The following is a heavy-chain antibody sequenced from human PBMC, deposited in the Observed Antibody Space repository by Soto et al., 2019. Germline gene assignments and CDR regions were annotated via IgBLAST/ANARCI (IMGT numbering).Heavy chain of an antibody. V-gene: IGHV4-39*02. CDR2: IYYRGNT. J-gene: IGHJ4*02. D-gene: IGHD2-15*01. CDR1: GGSISSSSYY. Sequence: QLQLQESGPGLVKPSETLSLTCTVSGGSISSSSYYWGWIRQPPGKGLEWIGSIYYRGNTYYNPSLKSRVTISVGTSKNQFSLKLSSVTAADTAVYYCAREGGGYCSGGSCQVDYWGQGTLATVSS. CDR3: AREGGGYCSGGSCQVDY.